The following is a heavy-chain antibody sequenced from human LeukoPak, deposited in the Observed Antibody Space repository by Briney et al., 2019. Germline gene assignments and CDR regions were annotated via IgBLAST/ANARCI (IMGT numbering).Heavy chain of an antibody. V-gene: IGHV4-30-2*01. CDR2: IYHSGST. J-gene: IGHJ4*02. CDR1: GGSISSGGYS. D-gene: IGHD2-21*02. Sequence: PSETLSLTCAVSGGSISSGGYSWSWIRQPPGTGLEWIGYIYHSGSTYYNPSLKSRVTISVDKSKNQFSLELNSVTAADTAVYYCARGGDWLFDYWGQGILVTVSS. CDR3: ARGGDWLFDY.